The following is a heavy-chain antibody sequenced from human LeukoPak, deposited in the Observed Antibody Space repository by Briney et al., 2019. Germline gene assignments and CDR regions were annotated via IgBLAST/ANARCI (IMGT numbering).Heavy chain of an antibody. D-gene: IGHD3-3*01. Sequence: PGGSLRLSCAASGFTFSNYGMHWVRQAPGKGLEWVSAISGSGGSTYYADSVKGRFTISRDNSKNTLYLQMNSLRAEDTAVYYCAKGTRFLPYGMDVWGQGTTVTVSS. V-gene: IGHV3-23*01. J-gene: IGHJ6*02. CDR3: AKGTRFLPYGMDV. CDR2: ISGSGGST. CDR1: GFTFSNYG.